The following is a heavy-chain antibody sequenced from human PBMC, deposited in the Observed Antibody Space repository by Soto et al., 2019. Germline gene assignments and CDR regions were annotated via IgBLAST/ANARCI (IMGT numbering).Heavy chain of an antibody. CDR3: VRVSALLVYYYGTDV. Sequence: GGSLRLSCAASGFTFSSYWMHWVRQAPGKGLVWVSRINSDGSSTSYADSVKGRFTISRDNAKNTLYLQMNSLRAEDTAVYYCVRVSALLVYYYGTDVCGQGTTVPVPS. D-gene: IGHD3-16*02. CDR2: INSDGSST. J-gene: IGHJ6*01. V-gene: IGHV3-74*01. CDR1: GFTFSSYW.